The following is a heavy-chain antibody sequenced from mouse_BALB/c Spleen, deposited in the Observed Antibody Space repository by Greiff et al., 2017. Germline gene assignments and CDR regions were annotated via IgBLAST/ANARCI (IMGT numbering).Heavy chain of an antibody. CDR1: GFNIKDTY. CDR2: IDPANGNT. D-gene: IGHD1-1*01. J-gene: IGHJ2*01. CDR3: ARSRVYYGSSYFDY. V-gene: IGHV14-3*02. Sequence: VQLQQSGAELVKPGASVKLSCTASGFNIKDTYMHWVKQRPEQGLEWIGRIDPANGNTKYDPKFQGKATITADTSSNTAYLQLSSLTSEDTAVYYCARSRVYYGSSYFDYWGQGTTLTVSS.